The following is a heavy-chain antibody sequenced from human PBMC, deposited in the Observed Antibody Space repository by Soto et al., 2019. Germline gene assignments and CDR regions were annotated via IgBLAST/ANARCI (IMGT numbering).Heavy chain of an antibody. CDR2: ISTESTSI. J-gene: IGHJ4*02. Sequence: EVQLVESGGGLVKPGGSLRLSCAASGFTFSLFGMNWVRQSPGKGLEWVASISTESTSIHYASSLKGRFIISRDNAKNSLYLQINRLRAEDTALYYCARVGQLSSLDYWGQGALVTVSS. CDR1: GFTFSLFG. V-gene: IGHV3-21*02. CDR3: ARVGQLSSLDY. D-gene: IGHD6-6*01.